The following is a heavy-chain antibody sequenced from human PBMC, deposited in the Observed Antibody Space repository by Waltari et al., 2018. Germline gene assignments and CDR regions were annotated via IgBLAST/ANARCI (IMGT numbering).Heavy chain of an antibody. CDR1: GFTFSSYA. J-gene: IGHJ4*02. CDR3: AKDPFYTGGPLDY. CDR2: ISGSGGST. Sequence: EVQLLESGGGLVQPGGSLRISCAASGFTFSSYAMSWVRQAPGKGLEWVSAISGSGGSTYYADSVKGRFTISRDNSKNTLYLQMNSLRAEDTAVYYCAKDPFYTGGPLDYWGQGTLVTVSS. V-gene: IGHV3-23*01. D-gene: IGHD3-10*01.